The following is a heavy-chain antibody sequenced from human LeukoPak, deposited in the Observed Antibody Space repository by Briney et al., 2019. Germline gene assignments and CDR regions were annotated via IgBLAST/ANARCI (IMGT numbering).Heavy chain of an antibody. Sequence: SETLSLTCTVSGGSISSYYWSWIRQPAGKGLEWIGRIYTSGSTNYNPSLKSRVTISVDTSKNQFSLKLSSVTAADTAVYYCARHEYSGSYYGLSWFDPWGPGTLVTVSS. D-gene: IGHD1-26*01. J-gene: IGHJ5*02. CDR1: GGSISSYY. V-gene: IGHV4-4*07. CDR2: IYTSGST. CDR3: ARHEYSGSYYGLSWFDP.